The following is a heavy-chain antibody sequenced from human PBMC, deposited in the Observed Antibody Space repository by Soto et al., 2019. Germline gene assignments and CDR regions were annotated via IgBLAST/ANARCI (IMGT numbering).Heavy chain of an antibody. J-gene: IGHJ5*02. D-gene: IGHD2-15*01. CDR1: GYTFTTHG. V-gene: IGHV1-18*01. Sequence: QVQLVQSGAEVKKPGASVKVSCKASGYTFTTHGIRWVRQVPGQGLEWMGWVRGGNGHTKYAQGVQGRGTMTTDTSTNTAYTEPRSLRSDDTAVYYCARDLAYCRSGTCYWEWFDPWGQGTLVTVSS. CDR3: ARDLAYCRSGTCYWEWFDP. CDR2: VRGGNGHT.